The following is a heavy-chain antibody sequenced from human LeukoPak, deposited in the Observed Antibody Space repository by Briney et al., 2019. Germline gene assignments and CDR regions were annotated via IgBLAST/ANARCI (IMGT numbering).Heavy chain of an antibody. D-gene: IGHD3-10*01. J-gene: IGHJ4*02. CDR1: GYSLSSGSF. CDR3: ANSRGLTPYFDY. Sequence: SETLSLTCTVSGYSLSSGSFWGWIRQPPGKGLEWIGSIYHSGSTYYNPSLKSRVTISVDTSKNQFSLKLTPVTAADTAVYYCANSRGLTPYFDYWGQGTLVTVSS. V-gene: IGHV4-38-2*02. CDR2: IYHSGST.